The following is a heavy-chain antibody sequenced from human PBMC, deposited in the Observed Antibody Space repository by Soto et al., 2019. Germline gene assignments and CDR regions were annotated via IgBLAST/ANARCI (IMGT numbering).Heavy chain of an antibody. V-gene: IGHV3-30*18. CDR2: ISYDASKD. CDR3: AKDLYSIAVAGAPVDS. D-gene: IGHD6-19*01. Sequence: QVQLVESGGGVVQPGRPLRLSCAASGFTFSSYGMHWVRRAPGKGLEWVALISYDASKDYYADSVKGRFTISRDNSQNTLFLQMNSLRAEDAAVYYCAKDLYSIAVAGAPVDSWGQGTLVIVSS. J-gene: IGHJ4*02. CDR1: GFTFSSYG.